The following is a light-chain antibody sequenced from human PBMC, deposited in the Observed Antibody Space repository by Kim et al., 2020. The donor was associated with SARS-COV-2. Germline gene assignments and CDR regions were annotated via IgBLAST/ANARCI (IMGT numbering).Light chain of an antibody. V-gene: IGLV1-51*01. J-gene: IGLJ2*01. CDR3: GTWDTSLSAGV. Sequence: QSVLTQPPSVSAAPGQKVTISCSGRSYNIANNYVSWYQHLPGTAPKLLIYDNDRRPSGIPDRFSGSKSGTSATLGITGLQTGDEADYYCGTWDTSLSAGVFGGGTKVTVL. CDR2: DND. CDR1: SYNIANNY.